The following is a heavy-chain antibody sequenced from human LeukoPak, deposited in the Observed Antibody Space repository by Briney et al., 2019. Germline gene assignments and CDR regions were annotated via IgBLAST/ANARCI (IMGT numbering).Heavy chain of an antibody. CDR3: ARHGGMAYFDY. Sequence: PGGSLRLSCAASGFTFSYAMSWVRQPPGKGLEWIGYIYYSGSTNYNPSLKSRVTISVDTSKNQFSLKLSSVTAADTAVYYCARHGGMAYFDYWGQGTLVTVSS. CDR2: IYYSGST. CDR1: GFTFSYA. V-gene: IGHV4-59*08. J-gene: IGHJ4*02. D-gene: IGHD3-16*01.